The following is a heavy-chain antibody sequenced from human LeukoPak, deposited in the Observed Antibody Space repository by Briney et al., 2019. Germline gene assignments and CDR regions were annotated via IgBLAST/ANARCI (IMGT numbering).Heavy chain of an antibody. CDR2: ISSDGGST. Sequence: PGGSPRLSCAASGIIFSNYAMHWVRQGPGKGLECISTISSDGGSTYYANSVKGRFTISRDNSKNTLHLQMGSLRAEDMAVYYCARGRQGAKTRYFDLWGRGTRVTVSS. J-gene: IGHJ2*01. V-gene: IGHV3-64*01. CDR1: GIIFSNYA. D-gene: IGHD1-26*01. CDR3: ARGRQGAKTRYFDL.